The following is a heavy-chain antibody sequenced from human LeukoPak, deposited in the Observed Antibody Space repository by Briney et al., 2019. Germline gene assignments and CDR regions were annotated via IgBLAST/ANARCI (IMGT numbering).Heavy chain of an antibody. D-gene: IGHD6-13*01. CDR2: IVVGSGNT. Sequence: ASVKVSRKASGFTFTSSAMQWVRQARGQRLEWIGWIVVGSGNTNYAQKFQERVTTTRDMSTSTAYMELSSLRSEDTAVYYCAADVAAYSSSWSNPTGHWGQGTLVTVSS. CDR3: AADVAAYSSSWSNPTGH. CDR1: GFTFTSSA. J-gene: IGHJ4*02. V-gene: IGHV1-58*02.